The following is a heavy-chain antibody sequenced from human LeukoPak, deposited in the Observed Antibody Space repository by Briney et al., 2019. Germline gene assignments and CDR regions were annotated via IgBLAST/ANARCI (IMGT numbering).Heavy chain of an antibody. Sequence: PGGSLRLSCAASGVSFSSYGMHWIRQAPGKGLEWVAFIRYDGSTKYYADSVKGRFTITRDNSKNTPYLQMNSLRAEDTAVYYCAKDRGYCYGSPDYWGQGTLVTVSS. J-gene: IGHJ4*02. CDR2: IRYDGSTK. CDR1: GVSFSSYG. V-gene: IGHV3-30*02. D-gene: IGHD5-18*01. CDR3: AKDRGYCYGSPDY.